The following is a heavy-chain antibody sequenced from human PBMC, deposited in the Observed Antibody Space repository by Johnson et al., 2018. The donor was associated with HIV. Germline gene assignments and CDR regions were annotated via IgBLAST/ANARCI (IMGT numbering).Heavy chain of an antibody. V-gene: IGHV3-15*01. CDR1: GFTFSNAW. J-gene: IGHJ3*01. Sequence: VQLVESGGGLVQPGGSLKLACAASGFTFSNAWMSWVRQAPGKGLEWVGRIKSKTDGGTTDYAAPVKGRFTISRDNSKNTLYLQMNSLRAEDMAVYYCARSRWADDAFDGWGQGTMVTVSS. D-gene: IGHD1-26*01. CDR3: ARSRWADDAFDG. CDR2: IKSKTDGGTT.